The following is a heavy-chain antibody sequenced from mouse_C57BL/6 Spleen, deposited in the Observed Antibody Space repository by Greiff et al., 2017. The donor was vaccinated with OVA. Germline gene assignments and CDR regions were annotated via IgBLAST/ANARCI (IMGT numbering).Heavy chain of an antibody. V-gene: IGHV1-15*01. Sequence: QVQLQQSGAELVRPGASVTLSCKASGYTFTDYEMHWVKQTPVHGLEWIGAIDPETGGTAYNQKFKGKAILTADKSSSTAYMELRSLTSEDSAVYYCTRGGLRGYWYFDVWGTGTTVTVSS. CDR2: IDPETGGT. J-gene: IGHJ1*03. CDR1: GYTFTDYE. CDR3: TRGGLRGYWYFDV. D-gene: IGHD2-4*01.